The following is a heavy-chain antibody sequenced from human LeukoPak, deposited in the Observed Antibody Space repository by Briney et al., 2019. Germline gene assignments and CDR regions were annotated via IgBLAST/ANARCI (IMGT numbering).Heavy chain of an antibody. V-gene: IGHV3-23*01. Sequence: PGRSLRLSCAASGFTFDNYAMHWVRRTPGKGLEWVSGISGSGDNTLYADSVKGRFTISRDNSKNTLYLEMNSLRAEDTAIYYCAKMKGHPLPKYYMDVWGQGTTVTVSS. J-gene: IGHJ6*01. D-gene: IGHD1-26*01. CDR2: ISGSGDNT. CDR1: GFTFDNYA. CDR3: AKMKGHPLPKYYMDV.